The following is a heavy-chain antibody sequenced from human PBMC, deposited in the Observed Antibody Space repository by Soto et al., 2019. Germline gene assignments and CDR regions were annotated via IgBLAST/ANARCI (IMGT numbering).Heavy chain of an antibody. Sequence: ETLSLTCTVSGGSISSSSYYWGWIRQPPGKGLEWIGSIYYSGSTYYNPSLKSRVTISVDTSKNQFSLKLSSVTAADTAVYYCASPKIAFYNWFDPWGRGTLVTVSS. CDR2: IYYSGST. J-gene: IGHJ5*02. V-gene: IGHV4-39*01. CDR3: ASPKIAFYNWFDP. D-gene: IGHD3-3*02. CDR1: GGSISSSSYY.